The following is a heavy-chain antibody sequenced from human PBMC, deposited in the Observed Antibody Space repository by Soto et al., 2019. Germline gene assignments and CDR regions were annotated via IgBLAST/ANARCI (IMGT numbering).Heavy chain of an antibody. V-gene: IGHV1-69*01. CDR2: IIPICGTA. CDR1: GGTFSSYA. CDR3: ARSRSAVYDPLYYYSYGMEV. J-gene: IGHJ6*02. Sequence: QVQLVQSGAEVKKPGSSVKVSCKASGGTFSSYAISWVRQAPGQGLEWMGGIIPICGTANYAQKFQGRVTITADEATSTAYMDLSRLRSEDTCVYYCARSRSAVYDPLYYYSYGMEVCGQGTTVTVSS. D-gene: IGHD2-8*01.